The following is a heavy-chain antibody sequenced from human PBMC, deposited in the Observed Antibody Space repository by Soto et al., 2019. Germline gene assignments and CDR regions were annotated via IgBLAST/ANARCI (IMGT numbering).Heavy chain of an antibody. CDR3: ARADDYYDSSVLFDY. V-gene: IGHV4-59*08. Sequence: SETLSLTCTVSGGSISPYTWSWIRESPGKRLEWIGYMRYTGSTNYNPSLKSRVTVSVDTSKNQFSLKLSSVTAADTAVYYCARADDYYDSSVLFDYWGQGTLVTVSS. D-gene: IGHD3-22*01. J-gene: IGHJ4*02. CDR2: MRYTGST. CDR1: GGSISPYT.